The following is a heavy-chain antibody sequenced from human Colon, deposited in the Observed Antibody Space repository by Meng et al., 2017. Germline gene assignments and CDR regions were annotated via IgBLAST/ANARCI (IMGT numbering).Heavy chain of an antibody. J-gene: IGHJ4*02. CDR3: GRGLTGYHAHTDY. Sequence: VHLYRSRPGLVRPSETPSLTCNVSGASINSYYWSWIRQPPGKGLEWIGYIYHTGSTNYNPSLQSRVTISADSSKNQVSLNLNSVTAADTAVYYCGRGLTGYHAHTDYWGQGTLVTVSS. CDR1: GASINSYY. V-gene: IGHV4-59*12. D-gene: IGHD3-9*01. CDR2: IYHTGST.